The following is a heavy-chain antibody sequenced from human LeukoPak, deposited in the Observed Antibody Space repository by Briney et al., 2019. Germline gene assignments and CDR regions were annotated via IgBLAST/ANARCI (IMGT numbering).Heavy chain of an antibody. CDR2: ISSSSIYI. V-gene: IGHV3-21*01. CDR1: GFTFTSHS. D-gene: IGHD5-12*01. CDR3: ARDALPFSGYDPNYFDY. Sequence: GGSLRLSCVGSGFTFTSHSVNWVRQIPGKGLEWVSSISSSSIYIYYADPVKGRFTISRANAKNSLELQMNSLRAEDTAVYYCARDALPFSGYDPNYFDYWGQGTLVTVSS. J-gene: IGHJ4*02.